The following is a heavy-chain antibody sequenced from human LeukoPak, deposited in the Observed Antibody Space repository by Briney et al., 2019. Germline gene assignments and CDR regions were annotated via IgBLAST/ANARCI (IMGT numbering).Heavy chain of an antibody. V-gene: IGHV3-21*01. J-gene: IGHJ6*03. D-gene: IGHD3-22*01. Sequence: GGSLRLSCAASGFTLSSYSMNWVRQAPGKGLEWVSSISSSSSYIYYTDSVKGRFTISRDNAKNSLYLQMNSLRAEDTAVYYCARDPNYYDSSGLRPDYYYYMDVWGKGTTVTVSS. CDR3: ARDPNYYDSSGLRPDYYYYMDV. CDR2: ISSSSSYI. CDR1: GFTLSSYS.